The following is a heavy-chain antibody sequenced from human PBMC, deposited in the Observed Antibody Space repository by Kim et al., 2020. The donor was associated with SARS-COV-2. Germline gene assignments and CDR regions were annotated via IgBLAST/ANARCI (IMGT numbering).Heavy chain of an antibody. D-gene: IGHD6-13*01. V-gene: IGHV3-21*01. CDR2: ISSSSSYI. CDR1: GFTFSSYS. CDR3: ARDSDRYSSSLGDFQH. J-gene: IGHJ1*01. Sequence: GGSLRLSCAASGFTFSSYSMNWVRQAPGKGLEWVSSISSSSSYIYYADSVKGRFTISRDNAKNSLYLQMNSLRAEDTAVYYCARDSDRYSSSLGDFQHWGQGTLVTVSS.